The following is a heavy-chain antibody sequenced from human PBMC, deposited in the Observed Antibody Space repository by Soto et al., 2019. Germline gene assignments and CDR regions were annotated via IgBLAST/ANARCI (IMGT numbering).Heavy chain of an antibody. CDR2: ISSSSSYI. CDR3: ARGPETATVRIWFDT. J-gene: IGHJ5*02. V-gene: IGHV3-21*01. D-gene: IGHD4-4*01. Sequence: GSLRLSCVASGFISSRHNMNWVRQAPGKGLEWVASISSSSSYIYYGDSVRGRFTISRDNAKNSLYLQMDSLSADDTAVYYCARGPETATVRIWFDTWGQGTLVTVSS. CDR1: GFISSRHN.